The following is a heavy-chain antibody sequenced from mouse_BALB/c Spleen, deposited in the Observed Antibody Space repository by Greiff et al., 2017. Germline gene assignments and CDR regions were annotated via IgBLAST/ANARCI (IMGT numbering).Heavy chain of an antibody. CDR2: ISSGSSTI. CDR1: GFTFSSFG. D-gene: IGHD1-1*01. J-gene: IGHJ4*01. Sequence: EVQVVESGGGLVQPGGSRKLSCAASGFTFSSFGMHWVRQAPEKGLEWVAYISSGSSTIYYADTVKGRFTISRDNPKNTLFLQMTSLRSEDTAMYYCARYYGSRDAMDYWGQGTSVTVSS. V-gene: IGHV5-17*02. CDR3: ARYYGSRDAMDY.